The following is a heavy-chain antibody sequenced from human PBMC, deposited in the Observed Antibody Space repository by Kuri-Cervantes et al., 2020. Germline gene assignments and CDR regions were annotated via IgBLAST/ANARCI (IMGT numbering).Heavy chain of an antibody. Sequence: SVKVSCKPYGGSFANSAISWLRQVPGQGLEWMGGIVPLFGTPHYAPKFQDRVRITAEKSTTTAHVEVNGLTSDDTAVYFCARDRTARHYFGSETHYGPFDYRGQGTLVTVSS. V-gene: IGHV1-69*06. CDR2: IVPLFGTP. CDR1: GGSFANSA. J-gene: IGHJ4*02. CDR3: ARDRTARHYFGSETHYGPFDY. D-gene: IGHD3-10*01.